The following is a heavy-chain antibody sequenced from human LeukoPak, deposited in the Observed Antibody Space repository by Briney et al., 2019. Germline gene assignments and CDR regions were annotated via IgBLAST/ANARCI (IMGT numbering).Heavy chain of an antibody. CDR1: GGSFSGYY. D-gene: IGHD5-24*01. V-gene: IGHV4-34*01. Sequence: SETLSLTCAVCGGSFSGYYRSWIRQPPGKGLEWLGEINHSGSTKYNPSLQSRVTISIDTSKNQFSLKLSSVTAADTAVYYCARLAVKTEMDYPLASSAEYDYWGQGTLVTVSS. CDR3: ARLAVKTEMDYPLASSAEYDY. J-gene: IGHJ4*02. CDR2: INHSGST.